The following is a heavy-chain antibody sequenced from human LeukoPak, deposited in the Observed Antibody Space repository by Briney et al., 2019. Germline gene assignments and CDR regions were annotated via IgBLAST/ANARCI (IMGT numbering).Heavy chain of an antibody. CDR1: GGTFSSYA. CDR3: ARDGGGAPDDAFDI. J-gene: IGHJ3*02. Sequence: SVKVSCKASGGTFSSYAISWVRQAPGQGLEWMGRIIPIFGTANYAQKFQGRVTTTTDESTSTAYMELSSLISEATAVYYCARDGGGAPDDAFDIWGQGTMVTVSS. D-gene: IGHD2-21*01. V-gene: IGHV1-69*05. CDR2: IIPIFGTA.